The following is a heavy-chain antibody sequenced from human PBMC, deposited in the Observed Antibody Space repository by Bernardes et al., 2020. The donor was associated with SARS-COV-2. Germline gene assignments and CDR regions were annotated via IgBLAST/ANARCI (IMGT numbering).Heavy chain of an antibody. D-gene: IGHD3-10*01. V-gene: IGHV4-59*01. J-gene: IGHJ5*02. CDR2: MYHTGST. CDR3: ARVFLRGVNPWFDT. CDR1: NDSIPNYY. Sequence: SETLSLTCTVSNDSIPNYYWSWIRQPPGKGLEWIAYMYHTGSTHYNPSLKSRVTTSVETSKNQFSLKLSSVTAADTAVYYCARVFLRGVNPWFDTWGQGILVNGS.